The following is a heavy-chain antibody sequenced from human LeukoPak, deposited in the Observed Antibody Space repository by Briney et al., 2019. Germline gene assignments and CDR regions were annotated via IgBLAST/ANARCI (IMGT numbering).Heavy chain of an antibody. CDR1: GYTFTGYH. CDR2: INPNSGGT. V-gene: IGHV1-2*02. CDR3: ASGREYSGSGSHDDAFDV. D-gene: IGHD3-10*01. J-gene: IGHJ3*01. Sequence: ASVKVPCKASGYTFTGYHMHWVRQAPEHGLEWMGWINPNSGGTNYAQKFQGRVTMTRDTSISTAYMELSRLGSDDTAVYYCASGREYSGSGSHDDAFDVWGQGTMVTVSS.